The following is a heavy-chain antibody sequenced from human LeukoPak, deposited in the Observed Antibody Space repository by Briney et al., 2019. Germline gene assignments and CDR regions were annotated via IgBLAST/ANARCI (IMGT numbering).Heavy chain of an antibody. D-gene: IGHD3-22*01. Sequence: SQTLSLTCTVSGGSISSGSYYWSWLRQPAGKGLEWIGRIYTSGSTNYNPSLKRRVTISVDTSKNQFSLKLSSVTAADTAVYYCAREDYYDSSGYFAEYFQHWGQGTLATVSS. CDR1: GGSISSGSYY. CDR3: AREDYYDSSGYFAEYFQH. CDR2: IYTSGST. V-gene: IGHV4-61*02. J-gene: IGHJ1*01.